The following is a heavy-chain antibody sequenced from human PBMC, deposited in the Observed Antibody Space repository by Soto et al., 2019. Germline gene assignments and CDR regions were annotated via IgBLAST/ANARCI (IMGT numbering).Heavy chain of an antibody. Sequence: QVQLVQSAAEVKKPGASVKVSCKASGYTFIRYGITWVRQAPGQGLEWMGWISAYNDYTIYAQKLQGRVTMTTDTSTRTVYMELRSLKSDDTAVYCCARGGYYDNAWGKLSHYGLDVRGQGTSVTVSS. CDR2: ISAYNDYT. CDR3: ARGGYYDNAWGKLSHYGLDV. CDR1: GYTFIRYG. D-gene: IGHD3-16*01. J-gene: IGHJ6*02. V-gene: IGHV1-18*01.